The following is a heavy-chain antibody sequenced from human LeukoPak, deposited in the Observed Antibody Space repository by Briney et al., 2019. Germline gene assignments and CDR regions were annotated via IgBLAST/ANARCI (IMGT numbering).Heavy chain of an antibody. CDR1: GGSISSSSYY. CDR2: IYYSGST. D-gene: IGHD3-3*01. CDR3: ARHSIITIFGVALPGRQNWFDP. Sequence: KPSETLSLTCTVSGGSISSSSYYWGWIRQPPGKGLEWIGSIYYSGSTYYNPSLKSRVTISVDTSKNQFSLKLSSVTAADTAVYYCARHSIITIFGVALPGRQNWFDPWGQGTLVTVSS. V-gene: IGHV4-39*01. J-gene: IGHJ5*02.